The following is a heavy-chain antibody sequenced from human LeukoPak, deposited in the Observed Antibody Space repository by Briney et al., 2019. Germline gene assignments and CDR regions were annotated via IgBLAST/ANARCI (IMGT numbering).Heavy chain of an antibody. D-gene: IGHD3-22*01. CDR2: ISAYNGNT. J-gene: IGHJ4*02. Sequence: ASVKVSCKASGYTFTSYVISWVRQAPGQGLEWMGWISAYNGNTNYAQKLQGRVTMTTDTSTSTAYMELRSLRSDDTAVYYCARATSYYYDSRVPSNDYWGQGTLVTVSS. CDR1: GYTFTSYV. CDR3: ARATSYYYDSRVPSNDY. V-gene: IGHV1-18*01.